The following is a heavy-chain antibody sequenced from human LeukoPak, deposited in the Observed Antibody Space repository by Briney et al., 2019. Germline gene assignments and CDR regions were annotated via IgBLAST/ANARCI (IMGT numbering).Heavy chain of an antibody. J-gene: IGHJ5*02. CDR1: GYTFTGYY. CDR3: ATAQPQDENNWFDP. V-gene: IGHV1-24*01. CDR2: FDPEDGET. Sequence: ASVTVSCKASGYTFTGYYMHWVRQAPGKGLEWMGGFDPEDGETIYAQKFQGRVTMTEDTSTDTAYMELSSLRSEDTAVYYCATAQPQDENNWFDPWGQGTLVTVSS.